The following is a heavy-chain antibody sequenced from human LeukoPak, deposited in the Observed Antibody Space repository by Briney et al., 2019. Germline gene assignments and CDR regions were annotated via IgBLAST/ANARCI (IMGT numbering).Heavy chain of an antibody. CDR2: LKQDAYQT. CDR3: ARDRRSGLDH. Sequence: QPGGSLRLSCAASGFSFSSSWMAWVRQAPGQGLEWVANLKQDAYQTFYLESVKGRFTISRDNAKNSLYLYMNSLRVEDTAMYYCARDRRSGLDHWGQGALVTVSS. D-gene: IGHD6-19*01. CDR1: GFSFSSSW. V-gene: IGHV3-7*03. J-gene: IGHJ4*02.